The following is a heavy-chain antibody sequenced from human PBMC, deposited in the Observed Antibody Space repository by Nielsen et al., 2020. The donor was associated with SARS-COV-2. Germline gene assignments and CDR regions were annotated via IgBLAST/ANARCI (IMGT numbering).Heavy chain of an antibody. Sequence: GESLKISCAASGFTFSSYGMHWVRQPPGKGLEWVTLISFDGSNKYYSDSVKGRFTISRDSSQNTVYLQMSSLRPEDTAMYYCVKGKWLGDSWGQGTLVTVSS. CDR1: GFTFSSYG. D-gene: IGHD6-19*01. CDR2: ISFDGSNK. CDR3: VKGKWLGDS. V-gene: IGHV3-30*18. J-gene: IGHJ4*02.